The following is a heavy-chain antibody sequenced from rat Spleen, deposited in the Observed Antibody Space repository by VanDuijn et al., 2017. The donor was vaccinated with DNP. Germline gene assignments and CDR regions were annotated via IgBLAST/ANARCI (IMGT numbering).Heavy chain of an antibody. D-gene: IGHD1-12*02. Sequence: EVQLVESGGGLVQPGRSLKLSCVVSGFTVNNFWMAWIRQVPGKGLEWVAAIISSGGSTYYPDSVKGRFTISRDNSKNTLYLQMNSLRSEDTATYYCARDHYYDGSYYSYYFDYWGQGVMVTVSS. V-gene: IGHV5-31*01. CDR3: ARDHYYDGSYYSYYFDY. J-gene: IGHJ2*01. CDR2: IISSGGST. CDR1: GFTVNNFW.